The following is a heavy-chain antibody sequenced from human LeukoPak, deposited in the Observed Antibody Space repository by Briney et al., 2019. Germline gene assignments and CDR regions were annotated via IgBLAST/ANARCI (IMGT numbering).Heavy chain of an antibody. CDR3: ARQGGMVRPFDY. Sequence: PSETLSLTCTVSGGSISSSSYYWGWIRQPPGKGLEWIGSIYYSGSTYYNPSLKSRVTISVDTSKNQFSLKLSSVTAADTAVYYCARQGGMVRPFDYWGQGTLVTVSS. D-gene: IGHD2-15*01. CDR1: GGSISSSSYY. CDR2: IYYSGST. V-gene: IGHV4-39*01. J-gene: IGHJ4*02.